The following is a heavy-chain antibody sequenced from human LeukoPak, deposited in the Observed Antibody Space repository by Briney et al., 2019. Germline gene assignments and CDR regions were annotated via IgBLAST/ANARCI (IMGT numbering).Heavy chain of an antibody. V-gene: IGHV3-30*02. CDR3: AKDGAFYCMDV. CDR1: GFTFSSYG. J-gene: IGHJ6*03. D-gene: IGHD3-16*01. Sequence: GGSLRPSCAASGFTFSSYGMHWVRQAPGKGLEWVAFIRYDGSNKYYADSVKGRFTISRDNSKNTLYLQVNSLRAEDTAVYYCAKDGAFYCMDVWGKGTTVTVSS. CDR2: IRYDGSNK.